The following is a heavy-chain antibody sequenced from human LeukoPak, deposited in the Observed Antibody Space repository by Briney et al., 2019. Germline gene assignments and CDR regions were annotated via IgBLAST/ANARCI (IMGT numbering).Heavy chain of an antibody. Sequence: GGSLRLACAASGFTFSSYAMSWVRQAPGKGLEWVSAISGSGGSTYYSDSVKGRFTISRDNSKNTLYLQMNSLRAEDTAVYYCAKDGDILTGYLDYWGQGTLVTVSS. CDR1: GFTFSSYA. J-gene: IGHJ4*02. CDR2: ISGSGGST. D-gene: IGHD3-9*01. V-gene: IGHV3-23*01. CDR3: AKDGDILTGYLDY.